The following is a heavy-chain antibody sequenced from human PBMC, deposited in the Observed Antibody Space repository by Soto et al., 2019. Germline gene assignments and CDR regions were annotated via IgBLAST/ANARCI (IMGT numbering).Heavy chain of an antibody. D-gene: IGHD3-10*01. V-gene: IGHV3-11*04. Sequence: GGSLRLSCAASGFSFKDYYMTWMRQTPEKGLEWISTITSSGGNAYYAASVKGRVTISRDNAHNSLYLQMHSLRDEDTAVYYCARDPGDGMDVWGQGTTVTVSS. CDR3: ARDPGDGMDV. CDR2: ITSSGGNA. CDR1: GFSFKDYY. J-gene: IGHJ6*02.